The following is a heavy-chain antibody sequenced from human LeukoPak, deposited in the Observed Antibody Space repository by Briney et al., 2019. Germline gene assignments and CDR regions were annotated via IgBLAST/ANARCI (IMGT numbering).Heavy chain of an antibody. Sequence: GGSLRLSCAASGSGFTFNNYWMHWVRQAPGKGLVWVSRINADGSTTSYADSVRGRFTISRDNAKNTLYLQMNSLRAEDTAVYYCAKDSGTVVGATHWGQGTLVTVSS. CDR3: AKDSGTVVGATH. V-gene: IGHV3-74*01. CDR1: GSGFTFNNYW. D-gene: IGHD1-26*01. J-gene: IGHJ4*02. CDR2: INADGSTT.